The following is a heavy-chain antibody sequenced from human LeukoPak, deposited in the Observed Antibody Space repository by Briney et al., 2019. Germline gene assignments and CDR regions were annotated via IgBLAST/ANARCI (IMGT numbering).Heavy chain of an antibody. Sequence: SGTLSLTCTVSGGSISSYYWSWIRQPPGKGLEWIGYIYYSGSTNYNPSLKSRVTISVDTSKNQFSLKLSSVTAADTAVYYCARGNGVTDYYYYYYMDVWGKGTTVTVSS. CDR1: GGSISSYY. J-gene: IGHJ6*03. CDR3: ARGNGVTDYYYYYYMDV. V-gene: IGHV4-59*01. CDR2: IYYSGST. D-gene: IGHD2-8*01.